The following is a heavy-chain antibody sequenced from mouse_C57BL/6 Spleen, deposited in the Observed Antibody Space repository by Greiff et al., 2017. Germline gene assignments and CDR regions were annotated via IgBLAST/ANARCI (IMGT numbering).Heavy chain of an antibody. CDR3: AREGNYSNYDWFAY. D-gene: IGHD2-5*01. CDR2: INPNNGGT. Sequence: EVQLQQSGPELVKPGASVKISCKASGYTFTDYYMNWVKQSHGKSLEWIGDINPNNGGTSYNQKFKGKATLTVDKSSSTAYMELRSLTSEDSAVYYCAREGNYSNYDWFAYWGQGTLVTVSA. J-gene: IGHJ3*01. CDR1: GYTFTDYY. V-gene: IGHV1-26*01.